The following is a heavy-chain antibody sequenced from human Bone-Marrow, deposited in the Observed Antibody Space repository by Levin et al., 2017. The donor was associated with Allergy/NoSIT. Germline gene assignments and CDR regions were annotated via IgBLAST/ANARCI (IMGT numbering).Heavy chain of an antibody. J-gene: IGHJ4*02. V-gene: IGHV3-49*03. CDR2: ITSKAHGGTT. D-gene: IGHD6-19*01. CDR1: GFSFGDYA. Sequence: PGGSLRLSCTAAGFSFGDYAMSWFRQAPGKGLEWVAFITSKAHGGTTEYAASVKGRFNISRDDSKSNTHLQLNSLRFEDTAVYYCTRVAGGIGWDVSDYWGQGTLVTVSS. CDR3: TRVAGGIGWDVSDY.